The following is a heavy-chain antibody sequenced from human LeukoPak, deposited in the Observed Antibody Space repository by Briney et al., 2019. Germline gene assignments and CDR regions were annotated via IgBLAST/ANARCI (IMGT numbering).Heavy chain of an antibody. CDR2: IYYRGTT. Sequence: SETLSLTCSVSGGSISGNYWSWIRQSPGKGLEWIGYIYYRGTTYYNPSLKSRVTISLDTSANQFSLKLSSVTAADAAVYFCATTRDCSGGTCYYWFDPWGQETLVTVSS. CDR3: ATTRDCSGGTCYYWFDP. J-gene: IGHJ5*02. CDR1: GGSISGNY. D-gene: IGHD2-15*01. V-gene: IGHV4-59*01.